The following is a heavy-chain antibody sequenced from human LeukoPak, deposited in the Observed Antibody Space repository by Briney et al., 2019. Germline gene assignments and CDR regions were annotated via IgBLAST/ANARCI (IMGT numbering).Heavy chain of an antibody. Sequence: GASVKVSCKASGYTFNAYYMHWVRQAPGQGLEWMGWINPNSGGTNYAQQFQGRVTMTRDTSISTAYMELSRLRSDDTAVYYCARMRPYYYDSSDAFDIWGQGTMVTVSS. V-gene: IGHV1-2*02. CDR2: INPNSGGT. CDR3: ARMRPYYYDSSDAFDI. J-gene: IGHJ3*02. CDR1: GYTFNAYY. D-gene: IGHD3-22*01.